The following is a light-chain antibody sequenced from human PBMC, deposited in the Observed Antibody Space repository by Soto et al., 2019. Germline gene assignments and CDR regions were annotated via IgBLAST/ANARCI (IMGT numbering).Light chain of an antibody. CDR1: LSIGEW. J-gene: IGKJ2*01. V-gene: IGKV1-5*03. CDR2: RAS. Sequence: DIQMTQSPVTLSPSVGDRVAITCRASLSIGEWLAWYQHKPGKAPKLLIYRASHLATGVPSRFSGSGSGTEFTFTISSLQPDDFATYYCQHYDSYPVTFGQGTNLEI. CDR3: QHYDSYPVT.